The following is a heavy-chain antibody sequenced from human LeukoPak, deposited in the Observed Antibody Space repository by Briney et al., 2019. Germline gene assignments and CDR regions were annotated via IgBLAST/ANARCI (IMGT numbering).Heavy chain of an antibody. Sequence: SETLSLTCTVSGGSISSYYWSWIRQPPGKGLEWIGYIYYSGSTNYNPSLKSRVTISVDTSKNQFSLKLSSVTAADTAVYYCARDLAYGDYRFFDYWGQGTLVTVSS. CDR1: GGSISSYY. CDR3: ARDLAYGDYRFFDY. CDR2: IYYSGST. D-gene: IGHD4-17*01. J-gene: IGHJ4*02. V-gene: IGHV4-59*01.